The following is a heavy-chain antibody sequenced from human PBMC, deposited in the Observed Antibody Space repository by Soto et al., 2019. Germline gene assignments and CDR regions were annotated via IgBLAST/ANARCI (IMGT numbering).Heavy chain of an antibody. D-gene: IGHD7-27*01. CDR2: IYYSGST. V-gene: IGHV4-39*01. J-gene: IGHJ6*03. CDR3: ARPGLGNYYYYYMDV. CDR1: GGSISSSNYY. Sequence: SETLSLTCTVSGGSISSSNYYWGWIRQPPGKGLEWIGSIYYSGSTYYNPSLKSRVTISVDTSKNQFFLKLSSVTAADTAVYYCARPGLGNYYYYYMDVWGKGTTVTVSS.